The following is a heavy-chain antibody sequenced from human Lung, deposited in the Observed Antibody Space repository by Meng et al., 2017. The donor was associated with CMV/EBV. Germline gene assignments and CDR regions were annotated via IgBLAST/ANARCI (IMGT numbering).Heavy chain of an antibody. V-gene: IGHV5-51*01. CDR2: IYPGDSDT. D-gene: IGHD2-2*01. J-gene: IGHJ5*02. CDR1: GCSFTSYW. CDR3: ARQLDTRTWDNWFDP. Sequence: GGSLRLXCQGSGCSFTSYWIAWVRQMPGKGLEWMGIIYPGDSDTTYSPSFQGQVTISADNSISTTYLQWNSLRASDTAMYYCARQLDTRTWDNWFDPWGQGXLVTVSS.